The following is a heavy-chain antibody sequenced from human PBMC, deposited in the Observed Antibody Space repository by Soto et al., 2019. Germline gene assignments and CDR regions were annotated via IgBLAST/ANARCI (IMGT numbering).Heavy chain of an antibody. D-gene: IGHD3-10*01. J-gene: IGHJ3*02. CDR2: IIPILGIA. CDR3: AMVRGDFAFDI. CDR1: GGTFSSYT. V-gene: IGHV1-69*02. Sequence: QVQLVQSGAEVKKPGSSVKVSCKASGGTFSSYTISWVRQAPGQGLEWMGRIIPILGIANYAQKFQGRVTSTEDKSTSTAYMELSSLRSEDTAVYYCAMVRGDFAFDIWGQGTMVTVSS.